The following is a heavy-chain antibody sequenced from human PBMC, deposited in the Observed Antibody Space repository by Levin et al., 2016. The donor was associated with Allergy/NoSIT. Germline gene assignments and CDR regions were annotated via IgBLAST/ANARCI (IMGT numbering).Heavy chain of an antibody. D-gene: IGHD6-19*01. CDR3: ARPGWSRNY. V-gene: IGHV3-7*03. Sequence: WIRQPPGKGLEWVANIKQDGSEKYYVDSVKGRFTISRDNAKNSLYLQMNSLRAEDTAVYYCARPGWSRNYWGQGTLVTVSS. J-gene: IGHJ4*02. CDR2: IKQDGSEK.